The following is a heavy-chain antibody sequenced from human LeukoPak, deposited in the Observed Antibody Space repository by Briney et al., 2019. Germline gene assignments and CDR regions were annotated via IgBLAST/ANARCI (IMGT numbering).Heavy chain of an antibody. CDR3: ARRYCSSTSRLYFDY. V-gene: IGHV4-59*01. CDR2: IYHRWST. CDR1: VGSISGYY. D-gene: IGHD2-2*01. J-gene: IGHJ4*02. Sequence: SGTLSLTPTVSVGSISGYYWSCSWARPGKGGGWMGYIYHRWSTNYNPPLKRRVSMSVATSKNQFSLKQSSVTGADTAVYYCARRYCSSTSRLYFDYWGQGTLVTVSS.